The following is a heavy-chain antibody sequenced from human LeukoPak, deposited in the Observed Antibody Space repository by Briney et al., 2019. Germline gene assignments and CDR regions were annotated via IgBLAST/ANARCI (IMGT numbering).Heavy chain of an antibody. CDR2: ISASGGST. Sequence: PGGSLRLSCAASGFTFSSYAMSWVRQAPGKGLDWVSGISASGGSTYYADSVKGRFTISRDNSKNTLYLQMNSLRAEDTAIYYCAKETRSGHSCAVYWGQGTLVTVSS. V-gene: IGHV3-23*01. CDR1: GFTFSSYA. J-gene: IGHJ4*02. CDR3: AKETRSGHSCAVY. D-gene: IGHD6-19*01.